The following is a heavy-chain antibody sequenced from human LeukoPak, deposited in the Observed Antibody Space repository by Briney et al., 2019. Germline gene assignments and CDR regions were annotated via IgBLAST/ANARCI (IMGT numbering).Heavy chain of an antibody. Sequence: ASVKVSCKASGYTFTSYGISWVRQAPGQGLEWMGWISAYNGNTNYAQKLQGRVTMTTDTSTSTAYMELRSLRSDDTAVYYCARTVEDYDFWSGYYRPDYFDYWGQGTLVTVSS. D-gene: IGHD3-3*01. J-gene: IGHJ4*02. CDR1: GYTFTSYG. CDR2: ISAYNGNT. V-gene: IGHV1-18*01. CDR3: ARTVEDYDFWSGYYRPDYFDY.